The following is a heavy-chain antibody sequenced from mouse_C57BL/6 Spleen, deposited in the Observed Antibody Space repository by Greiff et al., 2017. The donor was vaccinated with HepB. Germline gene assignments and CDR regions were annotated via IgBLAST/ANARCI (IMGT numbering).Heavy chain of an antibody. Sequence: QVQLKQPGAELVRPGSSVKLSCKASGYTFTSYWMHWVKQRPIQGLEWIGNIDPSDSETHYNQKFKDKATLTVDKSSSTAYMQLSSLTSEDSAVYYCARSLNYGSSFDYWGQGTTLTVSS. CDR2: IDPSDSET. J-gene: IGHJ2*01. CDR1: GYTFTSYW. CDR3: ARSLNYGSSFDY. D-gene: IGHD1-1*01. V-gene: IGHV1-52*01.